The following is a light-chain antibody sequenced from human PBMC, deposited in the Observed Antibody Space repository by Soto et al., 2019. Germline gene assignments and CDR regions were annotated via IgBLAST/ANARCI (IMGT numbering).Light chain of an antibody. V-gene: IGKV2D-29*02. CDR3: MQNTHLPPT. CDR1: LSLLHITGETF. CDR2: EVS. J-gene: IGKJ5*01. Sequence: DVVMTQTPLSLSVAPGQPASISCKSSLSLLHITGETFLFWYLQKPGQSPQLLIYEVSTRGSGVPNRGSVGVSATEFTVEISRVETDDVGIYYCMQNTHLPPTFGQGTRLEIK.